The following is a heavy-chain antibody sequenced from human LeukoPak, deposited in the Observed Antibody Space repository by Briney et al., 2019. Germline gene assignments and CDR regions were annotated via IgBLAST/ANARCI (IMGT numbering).Heavy chain of an antibody. J-gene: IGHJ4*02. CDR1: GFTFSSYA. CDR2: ISGSGGST. D-gene: IGHD3-16*02. Sequence: GGSLRLSCAASGFTFSSYAMSWVRQAPGKGLEWVSAISGSGGSTYYADSVKGRFTISRDNAKNSLYLQMNSLRAEDTAVYYCARGVSFGGVIVIWGQGTLVTVSS. V-gene: IGHV3-23*01. CDR3: ARGVSFGGVIVI.